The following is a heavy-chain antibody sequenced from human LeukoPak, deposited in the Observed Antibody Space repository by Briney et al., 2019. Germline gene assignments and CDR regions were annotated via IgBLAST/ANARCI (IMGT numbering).Heavy chain of an antibody. Sequence: GASLRLSCAASGFTFSSYAVSWVRQAPGKGLEWVSAISGSGGSTYYADSVKGRFTISRDNSKNTLYLQMNSLRAEDTAVYYCAKEGQVVPAATPHYYYYGMDVWGQGTTVTVSS. V-gene: IGHV3-23*01. J-gene: IGHJ6*02. D-gene: IGHD2-2*01. CDR3: AKEGQVVPAATPHYYYYGMDV. CDR2: ISGSGGST. CDR1: GFTFSSYA.